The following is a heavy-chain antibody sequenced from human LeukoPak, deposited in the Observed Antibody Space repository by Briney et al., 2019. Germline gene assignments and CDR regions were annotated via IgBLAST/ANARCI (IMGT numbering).Heavy chain of an antibody. Sequence: GSLRLSCAASGFTFSSYGMHWVRQAPGKGLEXXXVIWYDGSNKYYADSVKGRFTISRDNSKNTLYLQMNSLRAEDTAVYYCARRGYSYADGYFDYWGQGTLVTVSS. V-gene: IGHV3-33*01. J-gene: IGHJ4*02. CDR3: ARRGYSYADGYFDY. CDR2: IWYDGSNK. D-gene: IGHD5-18*01. CDR1: GFTFSSYG.